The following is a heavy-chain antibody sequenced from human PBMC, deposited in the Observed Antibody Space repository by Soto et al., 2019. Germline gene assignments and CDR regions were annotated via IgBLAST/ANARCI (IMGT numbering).Heavy chain of an antibody. CDR2: ISSSSFTI. D-gene: IGHD6-19*01. CDR3: AKEGTSGLYYFDY. Sequence: GGSLRLSCAASGFRFSDYSMNWVRQAPGRGLEWVSYISSSSFTIHYADSVEGRFAISRDNSRNTLYLQMNSLRAGDSAKYYCAKEGTSGLYYFDYWGPGTLVTVSS. V-gene: IGHV3-48*01. CDR1: GFRFSDYS. J-gene: IGHJ4*02.